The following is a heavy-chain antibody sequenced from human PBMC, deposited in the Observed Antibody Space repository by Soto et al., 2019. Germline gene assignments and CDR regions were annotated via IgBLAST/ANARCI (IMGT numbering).Heavy chain of an antibody. Sequence: GGSLRLSCAASGFTFSSYAMHWVRQAPGKGLEWVAVISYDGSNKYYADSVKGRFTISRDNSKNTLYLQMNSLRAEDTAVYYCARDGADYYFDYWGQGTLVTVSS. D-gene: IGHD1-26*01. CDR2: ISYDGSNK. V-gene: IGHV3-30-3*01. CDR1: GFTFSSYA. J-gene: IGHJ4*02. CDR3: ARDGADYYFDY.